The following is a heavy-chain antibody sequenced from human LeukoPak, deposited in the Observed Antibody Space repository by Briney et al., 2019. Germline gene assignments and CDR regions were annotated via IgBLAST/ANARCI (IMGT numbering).Heavy chain of an antibody. CDR3: VRDADGGNSWFDT. CDR1: ELPFPDF. CDR2: ISPTSSYM. D-gene: IGHD4-23*01. V-gene: IGHV3-21*04. J-gene: IGHJ5*02. Sequence: GGSLRLSCAASELPFPDFKLNGFARPPGRGRKGFQWISPTSSYMYYADSVKGRFTISRDNAKNSLYLQMNSLRAEDTALYYCVRDADGGNSWFDTWGQGTLVTVSS.